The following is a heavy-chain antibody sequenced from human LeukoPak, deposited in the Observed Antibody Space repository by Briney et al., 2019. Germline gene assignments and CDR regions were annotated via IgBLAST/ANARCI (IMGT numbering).Heavy chain of an antibody. J-gene: IGHJ6*02. Sequence: RGSLRLSCAASGFTFSSYAMSWVRQAPGKGLEWVSAISGSGGSTYYADSVKGRFTISRDNSKNTLYLQMNSLRAEDTAVYYCAKVGHGDYVYYYYGMDVWGQGTTVTVSS. CDR3: AKVGHGDYVYYYYGMDV. V-gene: IGHV3-23*01. CDR2: ISGSGGST. D-gene: IGHD4-17*01. CDR1: GFTFSSYA.